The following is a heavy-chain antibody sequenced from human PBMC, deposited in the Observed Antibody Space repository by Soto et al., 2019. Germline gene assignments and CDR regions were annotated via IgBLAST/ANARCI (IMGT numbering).Heavy chain of an antibody. CDR3: SRGILV. CDR1: GGSINSGGYC. CDR2: ISYGGRT. D-gene: IGHD5-18*01. Sequence: QVQLQESGPGLVKPSQTLSLTCTVSGGSINSGGYCWSWIRQHPGKGLDWIGCISYGGRTSYNPSLXSXXTTSVDTFKNHFSLKLTSVTAADTAVNYCSRGILVWGQGALITVSS. J-gene: IGHJ4*02. V-gene: IGHV4-31*03.